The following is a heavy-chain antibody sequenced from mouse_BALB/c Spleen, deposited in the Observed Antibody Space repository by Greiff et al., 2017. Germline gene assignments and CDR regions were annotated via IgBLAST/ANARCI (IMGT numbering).Heavy chain of an antibody. D-gene: IGHD3-2*02. Sequence: QVHVKQSGAELMKPGASVKISCKATGYTFSSYWIEWVKQRPGHGLEWIGEILPGSGSTNYNEKFKGKATFTADTSSNTAYMQLSSLTSEDSAVYYCARGGSAASYAMDYWGQGTSVTVSS. CDR3: ARGGSAASYAMDY. CDR1: GYTFSSYW. J-gene: IGHJ4*01. CDR2: ILPGSGST. V-gene: IGHV1-9*01.